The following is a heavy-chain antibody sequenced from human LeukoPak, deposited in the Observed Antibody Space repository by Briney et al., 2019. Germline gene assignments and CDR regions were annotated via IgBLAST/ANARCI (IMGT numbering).Heavy chain of an antibody. D-gene: IGHD3-3*01. V-gene: IGHV3-23*01. CDR2: ISGSGGST. CDR1: GFTFSSYA. Sequence: PGGSLRLSCAASGFTFSSYAMSWVRQAPGKGLEWVSAISGSGGSTYYADSVKGRFTISRDNSKNTLYLQMNSLRAEDTAVYYCAKGRNPGFTIFGVVIGPLDYWGQGTLVTVSS. CDR3: AKGRNPGFTIFGVVIGPLDY. J-gene: IGHJ4*02.